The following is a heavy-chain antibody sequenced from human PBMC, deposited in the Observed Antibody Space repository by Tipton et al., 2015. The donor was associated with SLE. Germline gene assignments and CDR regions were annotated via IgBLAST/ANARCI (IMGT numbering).Heavy chain of an antibody. V-gene: IGHV4-59*08. J-gene: IGHJ4*02. Sequence: TLSLTCTVSGGSISSYYWRWIRQPPGKGLEWIGYFYYSGSTNYNPSLKSRVTISVDTSKNQFSLKLSSVTAADTAVYYCARQPIAAAGTSNYFDYWGQGTLVTFSS. CDR2: FYYSGST. CDR1: GGSISSYY. CDR3: ARQPIAAAGTSNYFDY. D-gene: IGHD6-13*01.